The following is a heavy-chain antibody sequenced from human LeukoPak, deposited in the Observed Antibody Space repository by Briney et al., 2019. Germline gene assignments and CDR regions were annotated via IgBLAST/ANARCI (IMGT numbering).Heavy chain of an antibody. CDR2: INHSGST. V-gene: IGHV4-34*01. D-gene: IGHD3-16*02. CDR1: GFTFSSYE. CDR3: ASAFSGSYRIDY. Sequence: PGGSLRLSCAASGFTFSSYEMNWVRQPPGKGLEWIGEINHSGSTNYNPSLKSRVTISVDTSKNQFSLKLSSVTAADTAVYYCASAFSGSYRIDYWGQGTLVTVSS. J-gene: IGHJ4*02.